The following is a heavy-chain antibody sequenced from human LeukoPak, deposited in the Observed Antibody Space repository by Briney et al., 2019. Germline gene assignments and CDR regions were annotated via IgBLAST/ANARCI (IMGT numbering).Heavy chain of an antibody. CDR2: ISYDGSNK. CDR3: AREWGGDYFDY. CDR1: GFTFSSYA. V-gene: IGHV3-30-3*01. Sequence: PGGSLRLSCAASGFTFSSYAMHWVRQAPGKGLEWVAVISYDGSNKYYADSVKGRFTISRDNSKNTLYLQMNSLRAEDTAVYYCAREWGGDYFDYWSQGTLVTVSS. D-gene: IGHD3-16*01. J-gene: IGHJ4*02.